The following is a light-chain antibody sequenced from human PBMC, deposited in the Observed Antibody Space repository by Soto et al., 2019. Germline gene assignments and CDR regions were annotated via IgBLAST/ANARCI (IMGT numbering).Light chain of an antibody. CDR2: GAS. Sequence: EIVLTQSPGTLSLSPGERATLSCRASQSVSSSSLAWYQQKPGQAPRLLISGASSRAADIPDRFSGSGSGTDFTLIISSLEPEDFAFYYCQQGNTWPWTFGQGTKVDIK. J-gene: IGKJ1*01. V-gene: IGKV3D-20*02. CDR3: QQGNTWPWT. CDR1: QSVSSSS.